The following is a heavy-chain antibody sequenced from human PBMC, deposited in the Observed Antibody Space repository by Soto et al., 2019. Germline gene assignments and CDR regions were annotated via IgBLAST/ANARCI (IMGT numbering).Heavy chain of an antibody. D-gene: IGHD1-7*01. CDR2: ISYSGSA. J-gene: IGHJ3*02. V-gene: IGHV4-39*07. CDR1: GGSISSGNYY. Sequence: PSETLSLTCTVSGGSISSGNYYWSWFRQPPGKGLEWIGFISYSGSAYYNPSLKSRVTISVDTSKNQFSLKLSSVTAADTAVYYCAKNYRNAFDIWGQGTMVTVSS. CDR3: AKNYRNAFDI.